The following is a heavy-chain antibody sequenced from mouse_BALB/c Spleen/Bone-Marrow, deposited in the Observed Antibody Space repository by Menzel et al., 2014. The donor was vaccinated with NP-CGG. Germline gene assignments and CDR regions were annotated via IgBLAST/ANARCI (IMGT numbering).Heavy chain of an antibody. D-gene: IGHD4-1*01. CDR1: GYAFTNYL. V-gene: IGHV1-54*01. CDR2: INPGSGGT. CDR3: ARCLTGTSAMDY. J-gene: IGHJ4*01. Sequence: VQLQQSGAELVRPGTSVKVSCKASGYAFTNYLIEWVKQRPGQGLEWIGVINPGSGGTNYNEKFKAKATLTADKSSSTAYMQLSSLTSDDSAGYFCARCLTGTSAMDYWGQGTSVTVSS.